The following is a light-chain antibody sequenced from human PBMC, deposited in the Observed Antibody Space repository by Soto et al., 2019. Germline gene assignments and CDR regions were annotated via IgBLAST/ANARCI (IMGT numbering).Light chain of an antibody. CDR3: QTWGSGIQI. V-gene: IGLV4-69*01. J-gene: IGLJ2*01. Sequence: QSVLTQSPSASASLGASVKLTCTLSSGHSSYAIAWHQQQPEKGPRYLMKLNSDGSHSKGDGIPDRFSGSSSGAERYLTISSLQSEDEAEYYCQTWGSGIQIFGGGTKVTVL. CDR1: SGHSSYA. CDR2: LNSDGSH.